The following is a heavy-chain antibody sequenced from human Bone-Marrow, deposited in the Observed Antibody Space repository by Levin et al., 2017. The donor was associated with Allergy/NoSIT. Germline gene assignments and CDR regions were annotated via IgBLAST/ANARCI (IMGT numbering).Heavy chain of an antibody. J-gene: IGHJ2*01. CDR3: AKMSPAPHGSGWNWHFDL. CDR2: VNGDGATT. V-gene: IGHV3-23*01. CDR1: GFIFSTYA. Sequence: PGGSLRLSCAPSGFIFSTYAMSWVRQAPGKGLEWVSGVNGDGATTYYADSVKGRFTISRDNSRATLFLQMNSLRAEDTALYYCAKMSPAPHGSGWNWHFDLWGRGTLVTVSS. D-gene: IGHD6-25*01.